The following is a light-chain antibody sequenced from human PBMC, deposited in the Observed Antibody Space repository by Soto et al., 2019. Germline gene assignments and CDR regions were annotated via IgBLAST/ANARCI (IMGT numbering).Light chain of an antibody. J-gene: IGKJ1*01. CDR2: AAS. V-gene: IGKV1-9*01. CDR3: QQLNTYPWT. CDR1: QGISRY. Sequence: DIQMSQSPSTVSASEGDRVTITCRASQGISRYLAWYQQKPGKAPMLLIYAASTLLSGVPSRFSGSGSGADFTLTISSLQPEDFATYYCQQLNTYPWTFGQGTKV.